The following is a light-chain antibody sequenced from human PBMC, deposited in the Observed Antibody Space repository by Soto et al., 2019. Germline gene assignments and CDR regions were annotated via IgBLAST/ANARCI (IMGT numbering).Light chain of an antibody. J-gene: IGKJ5*01. V-gene: IGKV1-5*03. Sequence: DIQMTQSPSTLSASVGERVTITCRASQSISAWLAWYQQKPGKAPKLLIYKASNVESGVPSRFSGSGSGTEFTLTISSLQPDDFATYYCQQYHSYPFTFGQGTRLE. CDR2: KAS. CDR1: QSISAW. CDR3: QQYHSYPFT.